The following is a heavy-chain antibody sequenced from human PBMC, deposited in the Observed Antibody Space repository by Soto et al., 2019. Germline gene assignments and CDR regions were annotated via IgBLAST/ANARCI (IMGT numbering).Heavy chain of an antibody. J-gene: IGHJ4*02. D-gene: IGHD2-21*01. V-gene: IGHV1-69*02. CDR3: AITYCRDNSCPRDFDF. Sequence: QVQVVQSGAEVKKPESSVKVSCKPSGGTFNTYTVNWVRLAPGHGLEWMGRFIPILDMANYAQKFQDSVTITADGSTFTAYMELNSLTSDDTAVYYCAITYCRDNSCPRDFDFWGPGTRVTVSS. CDR2: FIPILDMA. CDR1: GGTFNTYT.